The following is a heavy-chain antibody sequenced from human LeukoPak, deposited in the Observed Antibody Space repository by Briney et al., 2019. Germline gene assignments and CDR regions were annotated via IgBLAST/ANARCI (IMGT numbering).Heavy chain of an antibody. CDR3: ARDRYYYGSGSYYGVKSYYYYMDV. D-gene: IGHD3-10*01. V-gene: IGHV1-2*02. Sequence: ASVKVSCKASGYTFTGYYMHWVRQAPGQGLEWMGWINPNSGGTNYAQKFQGRVTMTRDTSISTAYMELSRLRSDDTAVYYYARDRYYYGSGSYYGVKSYYYYMDVWGKGTTVTISS. CDR2: INPNSGGT. CDR1: GYTFTGYY. J-gene: IGHJ6*03.